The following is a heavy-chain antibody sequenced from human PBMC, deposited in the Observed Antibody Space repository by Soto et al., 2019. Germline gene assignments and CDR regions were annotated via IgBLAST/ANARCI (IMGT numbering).Heavy chain of an antibody. CDR1: GFTFSSYG. J-gene: IGHJ5*02. D-gene: IGHD3-10*01. CDR3: AREGASLTYYCSGSWCWFDP. CDR2: IWYDGSNK. Sequence: QVQLVESGGGVVQPGRSLRLSCAASGFTFSSYGMHWVRQAPGKGLEWVAVIWYDGSNKYYADYVKGRFTISRDNYKNTLYLQMNSLRAEDTAVYYCAREGASLTYYCSGSWCWFDPWGQGTLVTVSA. V-gene: IGHV3-33*01.